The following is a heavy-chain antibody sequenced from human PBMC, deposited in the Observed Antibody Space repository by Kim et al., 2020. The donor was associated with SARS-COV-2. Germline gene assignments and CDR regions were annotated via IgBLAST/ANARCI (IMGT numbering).Heavy chain of an antibody. J-gene: IGHJ5*02. CDR3: ARGDSGYDFWGS. Sequence: NYTQKFQGRVTITADESTSTAYMELSSLRSEDTAVYYCARGDSGYDFWGSWGQGTLVTVSS. D-gene: IGHD5-12*01. V-gene: IGHV1-69*01.